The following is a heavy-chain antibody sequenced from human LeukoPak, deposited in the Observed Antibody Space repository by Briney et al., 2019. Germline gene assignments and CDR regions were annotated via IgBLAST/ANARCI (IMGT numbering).Heavy chain of an antibody. CDR3: ARQWMLDSNGAFDI. CDR1: GGSFSGYY. J-gene: IGHJ3*02. Sequence: TSETLSLTCAVYGGSFSGYYWSWIRQPPGKGLEWIGEINHSGSTNYNPSLKSRVTISVDTSKNQFSLKLSSVTAADTAVYYCARQWMLDSNGAFDIWGQGTMVTVSS. CDR2: INHSGST. V-gene: IGHV4-34*01. D-gene: IGHD3-22*01.